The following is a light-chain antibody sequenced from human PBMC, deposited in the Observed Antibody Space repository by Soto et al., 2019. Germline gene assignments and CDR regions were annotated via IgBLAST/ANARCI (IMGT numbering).Light chain of an antibody. V-gene: IGKV1-12*01. CDR1: QGIGSW. J-gene: IGKJ4*01. CDR3: LHANNFPVT. Sequence: DIQMTQSPSFVSASIGDRVTITCRASQGIGSWLAWYQQVPGRAPRLLIFPASPFQSGVSSRFRGSGSGTDFTLTITSLQPEDFATYFGLHANNFPVTFGEGTKVEMK. CDR2: PAS.